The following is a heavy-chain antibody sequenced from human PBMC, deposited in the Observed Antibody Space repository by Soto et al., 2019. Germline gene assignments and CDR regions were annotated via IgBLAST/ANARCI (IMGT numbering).Heavy chain of an antibody. CDR2: INHSGST. Sequence: SETLSLTCAVYGGSFSGYYWSWIRQPPGKGLEWIGEINHSGSTNYNPSLKSRVTISVDTSKNQFSLKLSSVTAADTAVYYCARDLGMVRGVTYYYGMDVWGQGTTVTVSS. J-gene: IGHJ6*02. V-gene: IGHV4-34*01. CDR3: ARDLGMVRGVTYYYGMDV. CDR1: GGSFSGYY. D-gene: IGHD3-10*01.